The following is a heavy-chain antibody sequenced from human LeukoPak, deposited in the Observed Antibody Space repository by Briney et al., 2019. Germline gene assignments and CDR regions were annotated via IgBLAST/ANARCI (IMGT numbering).Heavy chain of an antibody. D-gene: IGHD3-10*01. Sequence: SVKVSCKASGGTFSSYAISWVRQAPGQGLEWTGGIIPIFGTANYAQKFQGRVTITADESTSTAYMELSSLRSEDTAVYYCASRMEVRGVLFDYWGQGTLVTVSS. CDR3: ASRMEVRGVLFDY. J-gene: IGHJ4*02. CDR2: IIPIFGTA. V-gene: IGHV1-69*13. CDR1: GGTFSSYA.